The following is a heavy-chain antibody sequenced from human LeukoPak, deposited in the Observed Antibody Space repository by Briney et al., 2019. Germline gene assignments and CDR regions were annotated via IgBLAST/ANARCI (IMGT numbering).Heavy chain of an antibody. CDR2: IYSGGST. D-gene: IGHD5-18*01. V-gene: IGHV3-53*01. CDR1: GFTVSSNY. CDR3: ARGAGYSYGYVLDY. Sequence: GGSLRLSCAASGFTVSSNYMSWVRQAPGKGLEWVSVIYSGGSTYYADSVKGRFTISRDNSKNTLNLQMNSLRAEDTAVYYCARGAGYSYGYVLDYWGQGTLVTVSS. J-gene: IGHJ4*02.